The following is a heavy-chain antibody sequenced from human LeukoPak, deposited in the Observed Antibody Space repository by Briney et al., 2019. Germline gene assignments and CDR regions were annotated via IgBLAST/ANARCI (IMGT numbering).Heavy chain of an antibody. CDR2: ISGSGGST. D-gene: IGHD3-22*01. Sequence: GGSLRLSCAASGFTFSSYAMSWVRQAPGKGLEWVSAISGSGGSTYYADSVKGRFTISRDNSKNTLYLQMNSLRAEDTAVYYCARDGDYDSSGYAYYYYGMDVWGQGTTVTVSS. V-gene: IGHV3-23*01. CDR1: GFTFSSYA. CDR3: ARDGDYDSSGYAYYYYGMDV. J-gene: IGHJ6*02.